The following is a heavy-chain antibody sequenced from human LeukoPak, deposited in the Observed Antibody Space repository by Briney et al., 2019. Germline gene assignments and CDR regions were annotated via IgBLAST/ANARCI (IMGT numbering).Heavy chain of an antibody. Sequence: SETLSLTCTVSGGSISSYYWSWIRQPPGKGLEWIGYIYYSGSTNYNPSLKSRVTISVDTSKNQFSLKLSSVTAADTAVYYCARQLGYCSGGSCPDYNWFDPWGQGTLVTVSS. D-gene: IGHD2-15*01. CDR3: ARQLGYCSGGSCPDYNWFDP. CDR1: GGSISSYY. V-gene: IGHV4-59*01. J-gene: IGHJ5*02. CDR2: IYYSGST.